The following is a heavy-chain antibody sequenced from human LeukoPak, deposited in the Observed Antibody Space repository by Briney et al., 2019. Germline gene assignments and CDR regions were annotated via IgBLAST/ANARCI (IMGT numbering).Heavy chain of an antibody. J-gene: IGHJ6*02. D-gene: IGHD3-10*01. CDR1: GGTFSSYA. Sequence: GASVKVSCKASGGTFSSYAISWVRQAPGQGLEWLGVINPSSGSTSYAQKFQGRVTMTRDTSTSAVYMELSSLRSEDTAVYYCARGQAMLRGIRDRRYGMDVWGQGTTVTVSS. V-gene: IGHV1-46*01. CDR2: INPSSGST. CDR3: ARGQAMLRGIRDRRYGMDV.